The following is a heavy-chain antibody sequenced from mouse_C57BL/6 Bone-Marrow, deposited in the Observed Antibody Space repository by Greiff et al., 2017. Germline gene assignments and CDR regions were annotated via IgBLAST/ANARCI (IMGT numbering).Heavy chain of an antibody. J-gene: IGHJ4*01. CDR2: INPNNGGT. Sequence: VQLQQSGPELVKPGASVKISCKASGYTFTDYYMNWVKQSHGKSLEWIGDINPNNGGTSYNQKFKGKATLTVDKSSSTAYMELRSLTSEDSAVYYCARRGPITTVVATRAMDYWGQGTSVTVSS. V-gene: IGHV1-26*01. D-gene: IGHD1-1*01. CDR1: GYTFTDYY. CDR3: ARRGPITTVVATRAMDY.